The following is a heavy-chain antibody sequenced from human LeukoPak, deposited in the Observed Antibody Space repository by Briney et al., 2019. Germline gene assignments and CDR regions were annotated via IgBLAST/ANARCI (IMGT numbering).Heavy chain of an antibody. CDR3: AKGRWNGMDV. Sequence: PSETLSLTCTVSGVPISSYFWSWIRQPPGKGLEWIGSIYYSESTNYNPSLKSRVTISIDTSKNHVSLKLNSVTAADAAVYFCAKGRWNGMDVWGRGTTVTVSS. CDR1: GVPISSYF. D-gene: IGHD4-23*01. V-gene: IGHV4-59*01. J-gene: IGHJ6*02. CDR2: IYYSEST.